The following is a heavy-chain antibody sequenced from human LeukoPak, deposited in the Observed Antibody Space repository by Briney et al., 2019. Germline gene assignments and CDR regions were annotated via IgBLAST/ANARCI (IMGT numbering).Heavy chain of an antibody. CDR1: GFIFSSYS. D-gene: IGHD6-13*01. CDR2: ISSSSSYI. V-gene: IGHV3-21*01. J-gene: IGHJ4*02. CDR3: ARVGGIAVDY. Sequence: GGSLRLSCVASGFIFSSYSMNWVRQAPGKGLEWVSSISSSSSYIYYADSVKGRFTISRDNAKNSLYLQMNSLRAEDTAVYYCARVGGIAVDYWGQGTLVTVSS.